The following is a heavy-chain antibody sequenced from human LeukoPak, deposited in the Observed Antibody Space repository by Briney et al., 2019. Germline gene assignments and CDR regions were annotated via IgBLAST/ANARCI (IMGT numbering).Heavy chain of an antibody. Sequence: SETLSLTCTVSGASINNSTYYWGWIRQPPGKGLEWIGTISDSGNTYFNPSLRSRVTTSVDTSKNQFSLKLTSVTAADTAVYYCARQGDGGRAYDHWGQGTLVTVSS. J-gene: IGHJ4*02. CDR1: GASINNSTYY. V-gene: IGHV4-39*01. CDR2: ISDSGNT. D-gene: IGHD4-23*01. CDR3: ARQGDGGRAYDH.